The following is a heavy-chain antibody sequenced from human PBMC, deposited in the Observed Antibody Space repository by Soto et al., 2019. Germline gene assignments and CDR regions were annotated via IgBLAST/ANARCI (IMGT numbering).Heavy chain of an antibody. D-gene: IGHD1-1*01. CDR2: MNPNSGNT. CDR3: ARGKTLEN. Sequence: QVQLVQSGAEVKKPGASVKFSCKASGYTFSSYDINWVRQDTGQGLERMGWMNPNSGNTGYAQKLQGRVTITRDTSITTAYMELSSLRSEDAAVYYCARGKTLENWGQGTLVTVSS. V-gene: IGHV1-8*01. J-gene: IGHJ4*02. CDR1: GYTFSSYD.